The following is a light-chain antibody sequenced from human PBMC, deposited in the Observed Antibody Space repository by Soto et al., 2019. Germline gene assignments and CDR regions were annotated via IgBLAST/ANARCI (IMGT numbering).Light chain of an antibody. CDR3: AAWDDSLSANYV. CDR1: SSNIGSNY. J-gene: IGLJ1*01. CDR2: RNN. V-gene: IGLV1-47*01. Sequence: QSVLTQPPSASGTPGQRVTISCSGSSSNIGSNYVYWYQQLPGTAPKLLIYRNNQRPSGVPDRFSGSKSGTSASLAISGLRSEDEAGYYCAAWDDSLSANYVFGTGTKLTVL.